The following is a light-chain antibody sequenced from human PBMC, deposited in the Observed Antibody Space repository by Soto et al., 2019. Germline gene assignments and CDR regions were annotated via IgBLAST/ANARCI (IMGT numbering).Light chain of an antibody. CDR3: QQTYSPLRT. V-gene: IGKV1-39*01. J-gene: IGKJ1*01. CDR1: QLINGY. CDR2: TAS. Sequence: DIQLTQSPSSLSASLGDRVTISCRASQLINGYLNWYQQKPGKAPRLLIYTASNLQSGVPSRFSGTRSGTDFTLIISDLQPEDFATYYCQQTYSPLRTFXQGTKVDIK.